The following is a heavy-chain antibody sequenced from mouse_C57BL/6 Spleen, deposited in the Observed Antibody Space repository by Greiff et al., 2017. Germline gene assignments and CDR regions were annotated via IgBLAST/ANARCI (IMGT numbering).Heavy chain of an antibody. Sequence: EVQLQQSGPELVKPGASVKMSCKASGYTFTDYNMHWVKQSHGKSLEWIGYINPNNGGTSYNQKFKGKATLTVNKSSSTAYMELRSLTSEDSAVYYCALIYYGSYFDDWGQGTTLTVSS. D-gene: IGHD2-2*01. J-gene: IGHJ2*01. CDR3: ALIYYGSYFDD. V-gene: IGHV1-22*01. CDR1: GYTFTDYN. CDR2: INPNNGGT.